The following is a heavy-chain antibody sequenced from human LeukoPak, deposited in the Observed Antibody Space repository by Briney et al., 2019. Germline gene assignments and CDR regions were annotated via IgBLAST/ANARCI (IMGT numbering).Heavy chain of an antibody. V-gene: IGHV1-2*02. CDR1: RYTFTGYY. CDR2: IMPNSGGT. D-gene: IGHD3-9*01. J-gene: IGHJ5*02. Sequence: GASVKVSCKASRYTFTGYYMHWVRQAPGQGVEWLGWIMPNSGGTNYAQKFQGRVTMTRDTSISTAYMELSRLRPDDTAVYYCARVLTGYMGWFAPWGQGTLVTVPS. CDR3: ARVLTGYMGWFAP.